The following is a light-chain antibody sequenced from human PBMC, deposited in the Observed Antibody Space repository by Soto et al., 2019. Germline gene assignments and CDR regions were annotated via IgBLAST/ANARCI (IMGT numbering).Light chain of an antibody. Sequence: EIVLTQSPATLSLFPGERATLSCIASQSVSIYLAWYQQKPGQAPRLLIYDASNRATGIPARFSGSGSGTDFTLTISRLEPEDFAVYYCQQYGSSPRTFGPGTKVDIK. CDR1: QSVSIY. J-gene: IGKJ3*01. CDR3: QQYGSSPRT. V-gene: IGKV3-20*01. CDR2: DAS.